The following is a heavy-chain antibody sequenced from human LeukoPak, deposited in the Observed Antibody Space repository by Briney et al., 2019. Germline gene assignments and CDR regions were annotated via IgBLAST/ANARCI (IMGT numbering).Heavy chain of an antibody. CDR1: GFTFTNYG. V-gene: IGHV1-18*04. Sequence: ASVRVSCKASGFTFTNYGFSWVRQAPGQGLEWMGWISANNGDTHYAQKFQGRVTMTTDTSTTTDYMELRSLTSDDSAVYYCARKPMAHAFDFWGQGTMVTVSS. J-gene: IGHJ3*01. D-gene: IGHD3-10*01. CDR2: ISANNGDT. CDR3: ARKPMAHAFDF.